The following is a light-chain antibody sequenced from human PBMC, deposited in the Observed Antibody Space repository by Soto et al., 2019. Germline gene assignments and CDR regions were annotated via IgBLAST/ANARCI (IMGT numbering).Light chain of an antibody. CDR3: GTWDSSLSAGV. J-gene: IGLJ1*01. CDR1: SSNIGNNY. Sequence: QSVLTQPPSVSAAPGQKVTISYSGSSSNIGNNYVSWYQQLPGTAPKLLIYDNNKRPSGIPDRFSGSKSGTSATLGITGPQTGDEADYYCGTWDSSLSAGVFGTGTKVTVL. V-gene: IGLV1-51*01. CDR2: DNN.